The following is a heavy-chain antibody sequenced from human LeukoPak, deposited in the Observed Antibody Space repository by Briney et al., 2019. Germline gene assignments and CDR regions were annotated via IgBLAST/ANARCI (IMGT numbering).Heavy chain of an antibody. CDR2: INTYNGNT. CDR1: GYRFSDYG. CDR3: ARDLGEGAKRDLDF. D-gene: IGHD1-26*01. J-gene: IGHJ4*02. V-gene: IGHV1-18*01. Sequence: ASVKVPCKTSGYRFSDYGISWVRQAPGQGLQWMGWINTYNGNTEYAQSLQGRATMTIDTATATDYLEVRSLISEDTAVYYCARDLGEGAKRDLDFWGQGTLVTVSS.